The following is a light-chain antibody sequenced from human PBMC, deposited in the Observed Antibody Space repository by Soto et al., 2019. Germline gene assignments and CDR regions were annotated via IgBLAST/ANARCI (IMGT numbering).Light chain of an antibody. J-gene: IGKJ5*01. CDR1: QSVSSN. CDR3: QQRYDWPPT. V-gene: IGKV3-11*01. CDR2: GAS. Sequence: PGERATLSCRASQSVSSNLAWYQQKPGQAPRLLIYGASTRATGIPARFTGGWSGTDFTLTISSLEPDDFAFYYCQQRYDWPPTFGQGTRLEI.